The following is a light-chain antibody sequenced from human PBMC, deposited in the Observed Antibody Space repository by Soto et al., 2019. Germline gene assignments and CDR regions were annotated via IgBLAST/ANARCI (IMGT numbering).Light chain of an antibody. CDR3: QHYNNWPPWT. CDR1: QSVSSN. Sequence: EIVMTQSPATLSVSPGERATLSCRASQSVSSNLAWYQQKPGQAPRLLIYGASTRATGIPARFSGSGSGTEVTSTITSLQSEDFAIYYCQHYNNWPPWTFGQGTKVESK. J-gene: IGKJ1*01. CDR2: GAS. V-gene: IGKV3-15*01.